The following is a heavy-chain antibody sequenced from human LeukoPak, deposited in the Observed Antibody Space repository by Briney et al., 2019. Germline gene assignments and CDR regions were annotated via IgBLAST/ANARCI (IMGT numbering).Heavy chain of an antibody. V-gene: IGHV4-39*01. J-gene: IGHJ4*02. CDR2: IVYSGST. Sequence: PSETLSLTCSVSGGSITSRSYYWSWIRQPPGKGLEWIGNIVYSGSTYYNPSLQSRVTISVDTSKTHFSLKLTSVTAADTAVYYCASHHDSRGYGLAYWGQGTLVTVSS. D-gene: IGHD3-22*01. CDR3: ASHHDSRGYGLAY. CDR1: GGSITSRSYY.